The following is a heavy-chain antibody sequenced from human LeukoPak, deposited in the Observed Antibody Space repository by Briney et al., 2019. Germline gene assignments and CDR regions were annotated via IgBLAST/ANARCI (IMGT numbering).Heavy chain of an antibody. CDR2: IYSGGNT. D-gene: IGHD5-18*01. CDR1: GFTVISNS. V-gene: IGHV3-53*01. J-gene: IGHJ4*02. CDR3: AKDHHPLYSYDPFDY. Sequence: GGSLRLSCTVSGFTVISNSWSWVRQAPGKGLEWVSFIYSGGNTHYSDSVKGRFTISRDNSKNTLYLQMNSLRAEDTAVYYCAKDHHPLYSYDPFDYWGQGTLVTVSS.